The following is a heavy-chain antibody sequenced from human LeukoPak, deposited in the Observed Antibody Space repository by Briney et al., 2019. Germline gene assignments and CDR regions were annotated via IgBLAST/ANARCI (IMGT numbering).Heavy chain of an antibody. CDR1: GGSISSSSYY. Sequence: PSETLSLTCTVSGGSISSSSYYWGWIRQPPGKGLEWIGSIYYSGSTYYNPSLKSRVTMSVDTSKKQFSLKLRSVTAADTAVYYCARDHKSDAFDIWGQGTMVTVSS. V-gene: IGHV4-39*07. CDR3: ARDHKSDAFDI. J-gene: IGHJ3*02. CDR2: IYYSGST.